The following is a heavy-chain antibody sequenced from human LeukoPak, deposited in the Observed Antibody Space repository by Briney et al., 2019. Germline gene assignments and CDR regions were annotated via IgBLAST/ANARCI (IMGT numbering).Heavy chain of an antibody. J-gene: IGHJ4*02. D-gene: IGHD2-8*01. CDR1: GFTFDDYA. CDR3: AKDISPEYCTNGVCSGGFDY. Sequence: PGRSLRLSCAASGFTFDDYAMHWVRQAPGKGLEWVSGISWNSGSIGYADSVKGRFTISRDNAKNSLYLQMNSLRAEDMALYYCAKDISPEYCTNGVCSGGFDYWGQGTLVTVSS. CDR2: ISWNSGSI. V-gene: IGHV3-9*03.